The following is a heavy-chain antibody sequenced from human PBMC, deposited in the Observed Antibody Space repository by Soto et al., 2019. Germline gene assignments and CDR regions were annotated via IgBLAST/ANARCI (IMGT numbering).Heavy chain of an antibody. D-gene: IGHD6-6*01. CDR1: GYTFTSYG. J-gene: IGHJ4*02. CDR3: ARGITTRPPGTY. Sequence: ASVKVSCKASGYTFTSYGISWVRQAPGQGLEWMGWISAYNGNTNYAQKLQGRVAMTTDTSTSTAYMEVRSLRSDDTAVYYCARGITTRPPGTYWGQGTLVTVSS. CDR2: ISAYNGNT. V-gene: IGHV1-18*01.